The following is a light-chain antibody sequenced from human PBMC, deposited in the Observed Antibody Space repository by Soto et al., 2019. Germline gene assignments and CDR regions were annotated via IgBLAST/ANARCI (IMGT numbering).Light chain of an antibody. CDR3: QHIYSIPIT. CDR1: QSIIRY. Sequence: DIQMTQSPSSLSASVGDRVTVTCRAGQSIIRYLNWYQQGPGKAPKLLIYSASSLQTGVPSRFSGSGSGTHFTLTISNLQPEDFATYYCQHIYSIPITFGQGTRLEIK. J-gene: IGKJ5*01. V-gene: IGKV1-39*01. CDR2: SAS.